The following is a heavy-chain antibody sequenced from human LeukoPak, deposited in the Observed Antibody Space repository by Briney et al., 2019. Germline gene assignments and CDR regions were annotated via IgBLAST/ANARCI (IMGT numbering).Heavy chain of an antibody. Sequence: SETLSLTCTVSGGSISSSSYYWGWIRQPPGNGLEWIGSIYYSGSTYYNPSLKSRVTISVDTSKNQFSLKLSSVTAADTAVYYCARHPFYGAYYFDYWGQGTLVTVSS. J-gene: IGHJ4*02. CDR2: IYYSGST. CDR1: GGSISSSSYY. V-gene: IGHV4-39*01. CDR3: ARHPFYGAYYFDY. D-gene: IGHD4-17*01.